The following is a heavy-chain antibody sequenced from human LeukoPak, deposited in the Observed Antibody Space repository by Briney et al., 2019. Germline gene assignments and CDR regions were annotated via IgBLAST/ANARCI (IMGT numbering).Heavy chain of an antibody. Sequence: GGSLRLSCGASGFTFSTFAINWVRQAPGKGLEWVSAISGSGGSTYYADSVKGRFTISRDNSKNTLYLQMNSLRAEDTAVYYCARSGRQCSGTSCYSAPFDPWGQGTLVTVSS. V-gene: IGHV3-23*01. CDR2: ISGSGGST. J-gene: IGHJ5*02. D-gene: IGHD2-2*02. CDR3: ARSGRQCSGTSCYSAPFDP. CDR1: GFTFSTFA.